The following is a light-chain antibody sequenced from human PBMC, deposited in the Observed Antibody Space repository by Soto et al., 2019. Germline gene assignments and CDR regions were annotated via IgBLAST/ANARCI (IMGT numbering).Light chain of an antibody. CDR1: QSVSSSY. V-gene: IGKV3-20*01. Sequence: EIVLTQSPGTLSLSPGERATLSCRASQSVSSSYLAWYQQKPGQAPRLLIYGASSRATGIPDRFSGSWSGTDFTLTISRLGPEDFAVYYCQQYGSSYTFGQGTKLEIK. CDR3: QQYGSSYT. J-gene: IGKJ2*01. CDR2: GAS.